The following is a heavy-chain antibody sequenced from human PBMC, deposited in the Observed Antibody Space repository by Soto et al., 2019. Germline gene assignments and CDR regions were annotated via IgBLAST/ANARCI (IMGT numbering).Heavy chain of an antibody. CDR1: GGIGSRA. Sequence: PRGGIGSRASCSLRQSPGQGREWMGGIIPIFGTANYAQKFQGRVTITADESTSTAYMELSSLRSEDTAVYYCARDLRDGYNYLDYWGQGTLDTVSS. CDR3: ARDLRDGYNYLDY. D-gene: IGHD1-20*01. V-gene: IGHV1-69*01. J-gene: IGHJ4*02. CDR2: IIPIFGTA.